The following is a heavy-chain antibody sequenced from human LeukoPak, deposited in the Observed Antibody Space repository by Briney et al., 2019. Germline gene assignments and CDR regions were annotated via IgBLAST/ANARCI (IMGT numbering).Heavy chain of an antibody. CDR1: GGSISSGGYY. D-gene: IGHD4-11*01. J-gene: IGHJ3*02. Sequence: PSQTLSLTCTVSGGSISSGGYYWSWIRQHPGKGLEWIGYIYYSGSTNYNPSLKSRVTISVDTSKNQFSLKLSSVTAADTAVYYCARAPHDYQSPFDIWGQGTMVTVSS. CDR3: ARAPHDYQSPFDI. CDR2: IYYSGST. V-gene: IGHV4-61*08.